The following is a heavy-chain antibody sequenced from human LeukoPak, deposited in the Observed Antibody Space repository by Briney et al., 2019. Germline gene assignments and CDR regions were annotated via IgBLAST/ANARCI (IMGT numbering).Heavy chain of an antibody. V-gene: IGHV4-61*02. D-gene: IGHD6-13*01. CDR3: ARKGYSYGYTLYSSSWYDWFDP. J-gene: IGHJ5*02. CDR1: GGSISSGSYS. CDR2: IYTSGST. Sequence: SQTLSLTCTVSGGSISSGSYSWSWIRQPAGKGLEWIGRIYTSGSTNYNPSLKSRVTISVDTPKNQFSLKLSSVTAADTAVYYCARKGYSYGYTLYSSSWYDWFDPWGQGTLVTVSS.